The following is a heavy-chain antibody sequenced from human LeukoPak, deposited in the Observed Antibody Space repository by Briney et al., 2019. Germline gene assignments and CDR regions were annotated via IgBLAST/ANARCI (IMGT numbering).Heavy chain of an antibody. CDR1: GFIFSSYA. Sequence: GGSLRLSCAASGFIFSSYAMSWVRQAPGKGLEWVSAISGSGGSTYYADSVKGRFTISRDNSKNMLYLQMNNLRAEDTAIYYCATQRAANWFDPWGQGTLVTVSS. J-gene: IGHJ5*02. CDR3: ATQRAANWFDP. CDR2: ISGSGGST. V-gene: IGHV3-23*01. D-gene: IGHD6-25*01.